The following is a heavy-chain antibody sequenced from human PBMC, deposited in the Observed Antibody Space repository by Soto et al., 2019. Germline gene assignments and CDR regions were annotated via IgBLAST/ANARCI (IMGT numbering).Heavy chain of an antibody. J-gene: IGHJ3*02. Sequence: PGGSLRLSCAASGFTFSSYAMSWVRQAPGKGLEWVSAISGSGGSTYYADSVKGRFTISRDNSKNTLYLQMNSLRAEDTAVYYCAKDVFQPRITMIVVVKANDAFDTWGQGTMVTVSS. CDR1: GFTFSSYA. CDR2: ISGSGGST. D-gene: IGHD3-22*01. CDR3: AKDVFQPRITMIVVVKANDAFDT. V-gene: IGHV3-23*01.